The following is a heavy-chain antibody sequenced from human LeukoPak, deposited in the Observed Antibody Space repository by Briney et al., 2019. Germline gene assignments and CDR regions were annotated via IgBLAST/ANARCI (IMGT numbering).Heavy chain of an antibody. D-gene: IGHD6-13*01. V-gene: IGHV4-34*01. CDR1: GGSFSGYY. Sequence: PSETLSLTCAVYGGSFSGYYWSWIRQPPGKGLEWIGEINHSGSTNHNPSLKSRVTISVDTSKNQFSLKLSSVTAADTAVYYCARALIAAAVYWGQGTLVTVSS. CDR3: ARALIAAAVY. CDR2: INHSGST. J-gene: IGHJ4*02.